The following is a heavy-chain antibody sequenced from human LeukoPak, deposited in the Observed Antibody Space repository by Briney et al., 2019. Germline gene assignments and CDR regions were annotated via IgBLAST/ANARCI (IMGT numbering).Heavy chain of an antibody. CDR1: GFIFTDYG. D-gene: IGHD4-11*01. CDR2: IWSDSTNM. V-gene: IGHV3-33*06. J-gene: IGHJ4*02. Sequence: GGSLRLSCAASGFIFTDYGFHWVRQAPGKGLEWGAAIWSDSTNMFYAQSVKGRFIIQRDDYQNTVYLEMSSLRVEDTAVYYCTKDAQRGFDYSNSFQFWGEGSLVTVSS. CDR3: TKDAQRGFDYSNSFQF.